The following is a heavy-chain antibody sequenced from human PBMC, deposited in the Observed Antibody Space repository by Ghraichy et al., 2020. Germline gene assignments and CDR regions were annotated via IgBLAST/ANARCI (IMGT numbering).Heavy chain of an antibody. V-gene: IGHV3-30*02. CDR1: GFTFSSYG. CDR2: IRYDGSNK. Sequence: GGSLRLSCAASGFTFSSYGMHWVRQAPGKGLEWVAFIRYDGSNKYYADSVKGRFTISRDNSKNTLYLQMNSLRAEDTAVYYCAKEDDSSGLWYFDYWGQGTLVTVSS. CDR3: AKEDDSSGLWYFDY. D-gene: IGHD3-22*01. J-gene: IGHJ4*02.